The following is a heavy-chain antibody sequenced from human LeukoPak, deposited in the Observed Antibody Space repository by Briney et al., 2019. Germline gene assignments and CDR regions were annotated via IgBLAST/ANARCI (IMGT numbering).Heavy chain of an antibody. J-gene: IGHJ4*02. CDR3: ARGRKRYSSSWRPPAYFDY. CDR2: INHSGST. D-gene: IGHD6-13*01. CDR1: GGSFSGYY. V-gene: IGHV4-34*01. Sequence: SETLSLTCAVYGGSFSGYYWSWIRQPPGKGLEWIGEINHSGSTNYNPSLKSRVTISVDTSKNQFSLKLSSVTAADTAVYCCARGRKRYSSSWRPPAYFDYWGQGTLVTVSS.